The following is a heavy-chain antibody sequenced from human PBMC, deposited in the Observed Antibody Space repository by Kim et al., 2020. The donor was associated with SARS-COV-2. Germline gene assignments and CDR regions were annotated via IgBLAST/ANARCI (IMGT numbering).Heavy chain of an antibody. J-gene: IGHJ4*02. CDR3: ARGYCSGGSCPTEGFDY. Sequence: LTSRVTISLDTSKNQFSLKLSSVTAADTAVYYCARGYCSGGSCPTEGFDYWGQGTLVTVSS. V-gene: IGHV4-34*01. D-gene: IGHD2-15*01.